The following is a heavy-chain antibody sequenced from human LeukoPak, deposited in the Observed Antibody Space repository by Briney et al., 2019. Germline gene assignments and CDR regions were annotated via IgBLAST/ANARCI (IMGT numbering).Heavy chain of an antibody. CDR2: IYYSGST. V-gene: IGHV4-59*11. CDR3: ARLVRGYFDY. J-gene: IGHJ4*02. CDR1: GGSISSHY. Sequence: SETLSLTCTVSGGSISSHYWSCIRQPPGKGLEWIGYIYYSGSTNYNPSLKSRVTISIDTSKNQFSLKLSSVTAADTAVYYCARLVRGYFDYWGQGTLVTVSS.